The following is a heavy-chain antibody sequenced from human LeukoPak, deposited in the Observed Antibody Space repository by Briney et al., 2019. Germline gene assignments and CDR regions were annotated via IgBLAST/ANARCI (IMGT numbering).Heavy chain of an antibody. Sequence: PLASVKVSCKASGGTFSSYAISWVRQAPGQGLEWMGGIIPIFGTANYAQKFQGRVTITADKSTSTAYMELSSLRSEDTAVYYCARAIRGSKIASRYYYYYMDVWGKGTTVTVPS. CDR2: IIPIFGTA. CDR3: ARAIRGSKIASRYYYYYMDV. D-gene: IGHD3-10*01. V-gene: IGHV1-69*06. J-gene: IGHJ6*03. CDR1: GGTFSSYA.